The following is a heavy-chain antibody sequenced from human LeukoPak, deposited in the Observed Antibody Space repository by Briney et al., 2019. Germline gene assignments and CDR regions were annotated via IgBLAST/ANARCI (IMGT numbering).Heavy chain of an antibody. Sequence: GGSLRLSCAASGFTFSRFWMSWVRQDPGKGLEWVANIKEDGSEKYHVDSVKGRFTISRDNAKNSLYLQMNSLRAEDTAVYYCARAGGMVFDYWGQGTLVTVSS. J-gene: IGHJ4*02. CDR3: ARAGGMVFDY. CDR2: IKEDGSEK. CDR1: GFTFSRFW. V-gene: IGHV3-7*01. D-gene: IGHD3-16*01.